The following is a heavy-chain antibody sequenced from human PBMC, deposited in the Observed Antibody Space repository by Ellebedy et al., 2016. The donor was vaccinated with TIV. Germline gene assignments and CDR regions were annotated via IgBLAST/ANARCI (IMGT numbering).Heavy chain of an antibody. V-gene: IGHV1-2*02. J-gene: IGHJ4*02. CDR3: SRGAATYSPAY. Sequence: AASVKVSCKASGYTFTGYYIHWVRQAPGQGLQWMGYINPSSGDTNYAQKFQGRVTMTRDTSITTAYMELSRLRSDDTAVYYCSRGAATYSPAYWGQGTVVTVSS. CDR2: INPSSGDT. D-gene: IGHD2-15*01. CDR1: GYTFTGYY.